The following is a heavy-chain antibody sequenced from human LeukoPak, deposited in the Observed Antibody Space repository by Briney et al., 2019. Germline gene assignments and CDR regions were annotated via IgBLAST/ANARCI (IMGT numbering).Heavy chain of an antibody. CDR1: GFTFSSYA. Sequence: GGSLRLSCAASGFTFSSYAMSWVRQAPGKGLEWVSAISGSGGSTYYADSVKGRFTISRDNSKNTLYLQMNSLRAEDTAVYYCARFLEWLSYFDYWGQGTLVTVSS. CDR3: ARFLEWLSYFDY. J-gene: IGHJ4*02. V-gene: IGHV3-23*01. CDR2: ISGSGGST. D-gene: IGHD3-3*01.